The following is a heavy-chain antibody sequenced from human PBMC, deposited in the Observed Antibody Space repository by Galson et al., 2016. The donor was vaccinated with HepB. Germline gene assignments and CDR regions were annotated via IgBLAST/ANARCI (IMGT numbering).Heavy chain of an antibody. CDR1: GFTFSHYG. CDR2: IWYDGGNK. D-gene: IGHD2-15*01. Sequence: SLRLSCAASGFTFSHYGMHWVRQAPGKGLEWVAVIWYDGGNKFYAGSVQGRFTISRDNSKNTLYLQMNSLRAEDTAVYYCAKKITARPWGGSDYWGPGTLVTVSS. CDR3: AKKITARPWGGSDY. V-gene: IGHV3-33*06. J-gene: IGHJ4*02.